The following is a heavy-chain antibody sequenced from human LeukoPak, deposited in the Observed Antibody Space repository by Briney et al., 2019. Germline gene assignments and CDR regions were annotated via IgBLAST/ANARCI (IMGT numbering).Heavy chain of an antibody. D-gene: IGHD1-26*01. Sequence: GASVTVSCKASGDTFSSYAISWVRQVPGQGLEWMGRIIPIVDKVDYAQSLQGRVTISAEKSTNTAYMEMRNLRSEDAAVYYCARDALEGYWPPHYNWFDTWGQGTLVTVSS. CDR3: ARDALEGYWPPHYNWFDT. CDR2: IIPIVDKV. CDR1: GDTFSSYA. V-gene: IGHV1-69*04. J-gene: IGHJ5*02.